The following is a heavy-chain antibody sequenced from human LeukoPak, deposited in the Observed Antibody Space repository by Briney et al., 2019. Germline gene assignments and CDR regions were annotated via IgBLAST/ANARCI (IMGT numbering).Heavy chain of an antibody. Sequence: PSETLSLTCAVSGSSICSDYFWAWIRQPPGKGLEWIGSIHHSGTIYYNPSLRSRVTISVGTSDNHFSLNLNSVTAADTALYYCARHSRVIVGAICAYDFWGQGTKVTVSS. D-gene: IGHD1-26*01. CDR3: ARHSRVIVGAICAYDF. CDR1: GSSICSDYF. J-gene: IGHJ3*01. CDR2: IHHSGTI. V-gene: IGHV4-38-2*01.